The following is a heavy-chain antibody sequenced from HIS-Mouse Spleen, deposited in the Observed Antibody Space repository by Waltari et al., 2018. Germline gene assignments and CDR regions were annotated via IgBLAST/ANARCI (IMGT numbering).Heavy chain of an antibody. CDR2: IYYSGST. D-gene: IGHD7-27*01. J-gene: IGHJ3*02. V-gene: IGHV4-39*07. CDR3: ARDGRLGIGDAFDI. Sequence: QLQLQDAGPRRVKPSETLSLTRTLSDCSISSSSYYWGWLRQPPGKGLEWIGSIYYSGSTYYNPSLKSRVTISVDTSKNQFSLKLSSVTAADTAVYYCARDGRLGIGDAFDIWGQGTMVTVSS. CDR1: DCSISSSSYY.